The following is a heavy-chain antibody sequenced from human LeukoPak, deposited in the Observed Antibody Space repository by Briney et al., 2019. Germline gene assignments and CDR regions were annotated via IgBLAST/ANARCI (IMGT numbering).Heavy chain of an antibody. J-gene: IGHJ4*02. CDR3: ARGRVLEWYYFDY. V-gene: IGHV5-51*01. D-gene: IGHD1-1*01. Sequence: GESLEISCKGSGYSFTSYWIGWVRQMPGKGLEWMGIIYPGGSDTRYSPSFQGQVTISADKSISTAYLQWSSLKASDTAMYYCARGRVLEWYYFDYWGQGTLVTVSS. CDR1: GYSFTSYW. CDR2: IYPGGSDT.